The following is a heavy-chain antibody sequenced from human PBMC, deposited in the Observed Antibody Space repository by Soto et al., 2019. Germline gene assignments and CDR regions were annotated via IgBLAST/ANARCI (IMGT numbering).Heavy chain of an antibody. CDR2: ISGSGGST. D-gene: IGHD6-19*01. J-gene: IGHJ4*02. Sequence: EVQLLESGGGLVQPGGSLRLSCAASGFTFSSYAMSWVRQAPGKGLEWVSAISGSGGSTYYADSVKGRFTISRDNSKNTLYLHMNSLRAEDTAVYYCAKMSGRVQSGWNDYWGQGTLVTVSS. V-gene: IGHV3-23*01. CDR3: AKMSGRVQSGWNDY. CDR1: GFTFSSYA.